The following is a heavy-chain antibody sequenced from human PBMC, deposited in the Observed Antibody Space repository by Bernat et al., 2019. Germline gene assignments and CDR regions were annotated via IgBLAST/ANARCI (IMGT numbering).Heavy chain of an antibody. J-gene: IGHJ4*02. CDR3: ARDSTSGPYFFDY. CDR1: GFSLSEAGMG. Sequence: QVTLKESGPVLVKPTETLTLTCTVSGFSLSEAGMGVSWIRQPPGKALEWLAHIFSSDGKSFSRSLKSRLTISQDTSKSQVVLTMTNMDPVDPATYYCARDSTSGPYFFDYWGQGTLVTVSS. CDR2: IFSSDGK. D-gene: IGHD6-19*01. V-gene: IGHV2-26*01.